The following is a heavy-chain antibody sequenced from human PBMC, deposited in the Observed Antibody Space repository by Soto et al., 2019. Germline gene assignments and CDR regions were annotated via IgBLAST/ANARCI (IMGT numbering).Heavy chain of an antibody. Sequence: ASVKVSCKASGYTFTGYCMHWVRQAPGQGLEWMGWINPNSGGTNYAQKFQGRVTMTRDTSISTAYMELSRLRSDDTAVYYCARCEYSGYDGFGWALYYYGMDVWGQGTTVTVSS. D-gene: IGHD5-12*01. CDR1: GYTFTGYC. CDR3: ARCEYSGYDGFGWALYYYGMDV. J-gene: IGHJ6*02. V-gene: IGHV1-2*02. CDR2: INPNSGGT.